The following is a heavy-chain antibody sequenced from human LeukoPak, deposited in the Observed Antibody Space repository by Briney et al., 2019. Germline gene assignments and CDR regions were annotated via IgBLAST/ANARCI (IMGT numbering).Heavy chain of an antibody. Sequence: SGTLSLTCDVSGGSIMTTNWWSWVRQPPNKGLEWIGEVHLSGATNYNPSLESRVTMSIDTSKNHLSLELTSVTAADTAMYYCTRESGAFSPFGLWGQGTLVTVSS. J-gene: IGHJ1*01. V-gene: IGHV4-4*02. CDR2: VHLSGAT. CDR1: GGSIMTTNW. CDR3: TRESGAFSPFGL. D-gene: IGHD1-26*01.